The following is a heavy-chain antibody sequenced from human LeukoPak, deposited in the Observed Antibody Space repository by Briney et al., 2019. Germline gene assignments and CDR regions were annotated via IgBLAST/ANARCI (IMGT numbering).Heavy chain of an antibody. CDR1: GYTFTSYG. V-gene: IGHV1-18*01. Sequence: GASVKVSCKASGYTFTSYGISWVRQAPGQGLEWMGWISAYNGNTNYAQKLQGRVTMTTDTSTSTAYMELRSLRSDDTAVYYCATLIMITFGGVTPFDYFDYWGQGTLVTVSS. D-gene: IGHD3-16*01. CDR3: ATLIMITFGGVTPFDYFDY. CDR2: ISAYNGNT. J-gene: IGHJ4*02.